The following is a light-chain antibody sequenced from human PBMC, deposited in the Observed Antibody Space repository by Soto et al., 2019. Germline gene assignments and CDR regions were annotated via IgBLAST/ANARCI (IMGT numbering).Light chain of an antibody. J-gene: IGLJ2*01. CDR3: GTWDSRLSGVV. V-gene: IGLV1-51*02. Sequence: QSALTQPPSVSAAPGQKVTISCSGSSSDIGNNYVSWYQHLPGTAPKLLIYENNKRPSGIPDRFSGSKSGTSGTLGITGLQTGDEADYYCGTWDSRLSGVVFGGGTKLTVL. CDR2: ENN. CDR1: SSDIGNNY.